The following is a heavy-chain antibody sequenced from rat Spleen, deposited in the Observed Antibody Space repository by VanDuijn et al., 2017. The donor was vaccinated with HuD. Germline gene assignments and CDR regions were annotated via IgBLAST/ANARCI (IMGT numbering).Heavy chain of an antibody. CDR3: AGGDYYAGYGYVMDA. CDR1: GFTFSNFD. D-gene: IGHD1-12*03. Sequence: EVQLVESGGGFVQPGRSLKLSCAASGFTFSNFDMAWVRQAPTKGLEWVASISTGGGNTNYRDSVKGRFTISRDNAKSTLYLQMDSLRSEDTATYYCAGGDYYAGYGYVMDAWGQGASVTVSS. J-gene: IGHJ4*01. V-gene: IGHV5-25*01. CDR2: ISTGGGNT.